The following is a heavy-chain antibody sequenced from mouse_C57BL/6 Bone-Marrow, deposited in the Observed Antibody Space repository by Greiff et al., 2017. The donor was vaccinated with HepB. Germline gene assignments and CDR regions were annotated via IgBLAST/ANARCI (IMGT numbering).Heavy chain of an antibody. CDR2: IDPSDSYT. D-gene: IGHD1-1*01. J-gene: IGHJ3*01. V-gene: IGHV1-59*01. CDR3: ARRDYYGSCFAY. Sequence: VQLQQPGAELVRPGTSVKLSCKASGYTFTSYWMHWVKQRPGQGLEWIGVIDPSDSYTNYNQKFKGKATLTVDTSSSTAYMQLSSLTYEDSAVYYCARRDYYGSCFAYWGQGTLVTVSA. CDR1: GYTFTSYW.